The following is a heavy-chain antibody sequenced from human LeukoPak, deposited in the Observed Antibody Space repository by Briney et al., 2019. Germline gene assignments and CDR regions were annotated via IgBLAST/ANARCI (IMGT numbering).Heavy chain of an antibody. CDR2: ISAYNGNT. CDR1: GYTFTSYG. V-gene: IGHV1-18*01. D-gene: IGHD6-6*01. CDR3: ARAFVSSIAARSRYYYYYMDV. J-gene: IGHJ6*03. Sequence: ASVKVSCKASGYTFTSYGISWVRQAPGQGLEWMGWISAYNGNTNYAQKPQGRVTMTTDTSTSTAYMELRSLRSDDTAVYYCARAFVSSIAARSRYYYYYMDVWGKGTTVTVSS.